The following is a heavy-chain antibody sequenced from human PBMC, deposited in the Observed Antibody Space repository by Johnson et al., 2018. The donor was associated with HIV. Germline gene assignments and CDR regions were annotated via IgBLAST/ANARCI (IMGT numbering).Heavy chain of an antibody. D-gene: IGHD3-16*01. J-gene: IGHJ3*02. CDR2: ISNDGRNK. CDR1: GFTFSSYA. V-gene: IGHV3-30*04. Sequence: QVQLVESGGGVVQPGRSLRLSCAASGFTFSSYAMHWVCQAPGKGLEWVAVISNDGRNKQYADSVKGRFTISRDNSKNTLYVEMNSLRVDDTAVYYCAKDWADQDSFDIWGQGTMVTVSS. CDR3: AKDWADQDSFDI.